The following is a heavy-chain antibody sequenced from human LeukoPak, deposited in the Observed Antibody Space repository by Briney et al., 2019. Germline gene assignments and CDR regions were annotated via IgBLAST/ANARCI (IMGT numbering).Heavy chain of an antibody. CDR1: GYTFTGYY. Sequence: ASVKVSCKASGYTFTGYYMHWVRQAPGQGLEWMGWINPNSGGTNYAQKFQGRVTMTRDTSISTAYMELSRLRSDDTAVYYCARSQYYYDSSGTLGAFDIWGQGTMVTVSS. V-gene: IGHV1-2*02. D-gene: IGHD3-22*01. CDR2: INPNSGGT. J-gene: IGHJ3*02. CDR3: ARSQYYYDSSGTLGAFDI.